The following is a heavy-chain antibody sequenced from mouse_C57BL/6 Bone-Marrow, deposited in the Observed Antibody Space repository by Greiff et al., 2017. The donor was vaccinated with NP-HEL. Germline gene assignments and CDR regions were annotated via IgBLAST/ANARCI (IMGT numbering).Heavy chain of an antibody. CDR1: GYTFTSYG. CDR2: IYPRSGNT. Sequence: QVQLQQSGAELARPGASVKLSCKASGYTFTSYGISWVKQRTGQGLEWIGGIYPRSGNTYYNEKFKGKATLTADKSSSTAYMELRSLTSEDSAVYFCAITSFAYWGQGTLVTVSA. D-gene: IGHD1-3*01. J-gene: IGHJ3*01. CDR3: AITSFAY. V-gene: IGHV1-81*01.